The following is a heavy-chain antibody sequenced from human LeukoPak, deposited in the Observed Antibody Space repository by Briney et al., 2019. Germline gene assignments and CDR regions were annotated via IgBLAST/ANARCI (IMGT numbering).Heavy chain of an antibody. J-gene: IGHJ5*02. Sequence: TLSLTCAVSGGSISSGGYSWSWIRQPPGKGLEWIGYIYHSGSTYYNPSLKSRVTISVDRSKNQFSLKLSSVTAADTAVYYCATYDYGDYGGKFDPWGQGTLVTVSS. D-gene: IGHD4-17*01. CDR3: ATYDYGDYGGKFDP. CDR1: GGSISSGGYS. V-gene: IGHV4-30-2*01. CDR2: IYHSGST.